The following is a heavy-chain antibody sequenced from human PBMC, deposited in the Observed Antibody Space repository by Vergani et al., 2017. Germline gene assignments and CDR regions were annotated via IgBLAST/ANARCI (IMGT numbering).Heavy chain of an antibody. V-gene: IGHV1-69*13. Sequence: QVQLVQSGAEVKKPGSSVKVSCKASGGTFSSYAISWVRQAPGQGLEWMGRIIPIFGTANYAQKFQGRVTITADESTSTAYMELSSLRSEDTAVYYCARDTAMVSILYYYGMDVWGQGTTVTVSS. CDR2: IIPIFGTA. CDR1: GGTFSSYA. J-gene: IGHJ6*02. CDR3: ARDTAMVSILYYYGMDV. D-gene: IGHD5-18*01.